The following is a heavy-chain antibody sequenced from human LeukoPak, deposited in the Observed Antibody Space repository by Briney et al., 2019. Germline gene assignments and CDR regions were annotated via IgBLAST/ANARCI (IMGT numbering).Heavy chain of an antibody. Sequence: GGSLRLSCAASGFTVSSNYMSWVRQAPGKGLEWVSVIYSGGSTYYADSVKGRFTISRDNSKNTLYLQMNSLRAEDTAVYYCARGSSSTMVRGVVYYFDYWGQGTLVTVSP. CDR3: ARGSSSTMVRGVVYYFDY. V-gene: IGHV3-53*01. CDR1: GFTVSSNY. CDR2: IYSGGST. J-gene: IGHJ4*02. D-gene: IGHD3-10*01.